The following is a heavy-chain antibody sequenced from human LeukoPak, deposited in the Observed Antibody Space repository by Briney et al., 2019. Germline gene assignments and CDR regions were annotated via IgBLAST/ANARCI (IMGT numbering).Heavy chain of an antibody. CDR3: AKDASTTNNFYFFDY. CDR2: ISTSGDIT. Sequence: GGSLRLSCAASGFTFTNYAMTWVRQAPGQGLEWISGISTSGDITFYADSVQGRFTISRDTSKSAVYLQMNNLRAEDTAIYYCAKDASTTNNFYFFDYWGQGALATVSS. CDR1: GFTFTNYA. D-gene: IGHD1-1*01. V-gene: IGHV3-23*01. J-gene: IGHJ4*02.